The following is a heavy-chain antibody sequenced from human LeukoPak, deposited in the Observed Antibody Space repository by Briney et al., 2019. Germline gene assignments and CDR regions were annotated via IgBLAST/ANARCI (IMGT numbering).Heavy chain of an antibody. J-gene: IGHJ4*02. CDR3: AKDGPSSITMVRGVIPPVGL. V-gene: IGHV1-69*13. Sequence: ASVKVSCKASGGTFSSYAISWVRQAPGQGLEWMGGIIPIFGTANYAQKFQGRVTITADESTSTAYMELSSLRSEDTAVYYCAKDGPSSITMVRGVIPPVGLWGQGTLVTVSS. D-gene: IGHD3-10*01. CDR1: GGTFSSYA. CDR2: IIPIFGTA.